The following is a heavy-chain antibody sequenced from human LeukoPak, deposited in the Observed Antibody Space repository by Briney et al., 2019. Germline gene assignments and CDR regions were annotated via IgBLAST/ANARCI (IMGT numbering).Heavy chain of an antibody. J-gene: IGHJ5*02. CDR3: AREYSTGFDP. CDR2: INSDGSST. D-gene: IGHD2-15*01. CDR1: GFTFSRYW. Sequence: GGSLRLSCAASGFTFSRYWMHWVRHGPGKGLVWVSRINSDGSSTIYADSVKGRFTISGDNAKNTLYLQMNSLRAEDTAVYYCAREYSTGFDPWGQGTLVTVSS. V-gene: IGHV3-74*01.